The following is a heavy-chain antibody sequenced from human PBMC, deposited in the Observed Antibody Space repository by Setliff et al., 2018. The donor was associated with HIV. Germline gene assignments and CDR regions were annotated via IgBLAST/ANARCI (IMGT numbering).Heavy chain of an antibody. CDR3: ARGSCSGCYLSDY. CDR2: INAGDDNT. D-gene: IGHD6-19*01. V-gene: IGHV1-3*01. CDR1: GYTFSTNA. J-gene: IGHJ4*02. Sequence: ASVQVSCKAFGYTFSTNAIHWVRQAPGRRLEWMGYINAGDDNTRYSEKFQGRVTITRDTSANTAYMELSSRRSEDTAVYYCARGSCSGCYLSDYWGLGTLVTVSS.